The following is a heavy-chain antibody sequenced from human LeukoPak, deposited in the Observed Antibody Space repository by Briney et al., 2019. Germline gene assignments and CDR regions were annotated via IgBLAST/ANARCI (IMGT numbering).Heavy chain of an antibody. CDR3: ARHSSLSEFDY. J-gene: IGHJ4*02. Sequence: GGSLRLSCAASGFTVSSNYMSWVRQAPGEGLEWVSVIYSGGSTYYADSVKGRFTISRDKSKNTLYLQMSSLRAEDTAVYYCARHSSLSEFDYWGQGNLVTVSS. D-gene: IGHD6-6*01. CDR2: IYSGGST. V-gene: IGHV3-66*02. CDR1: GFTVSSNY.